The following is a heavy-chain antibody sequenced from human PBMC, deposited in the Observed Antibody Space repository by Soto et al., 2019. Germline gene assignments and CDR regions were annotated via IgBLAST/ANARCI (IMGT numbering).Heavy chain of an antibody. V-gene: IGHV4-61*01. CDR1: GGSVSSGTYY. CDR2: IYNSGST. D-gene: IGHD6-19*01. CDR3: ASGGSVSAYVDS. J-gene: IGHJ4*02. Sequence: PSETLSLTCTVSGGSVSSGTYYWSWIRQPPGKGLEWVGYIYNSGSTNYNPSLKSRVSISVDTSKNQFSLKLSSVTAADTALYYCASGGSVSAYVDSWGQGTLVTVSS.